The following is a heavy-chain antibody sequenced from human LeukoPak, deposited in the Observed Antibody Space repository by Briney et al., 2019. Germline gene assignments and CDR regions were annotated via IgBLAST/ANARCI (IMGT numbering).Heavy chain of an antibody. CDR1: GFTFSSYG. CDR3: AKDGSTVAGPSDFDY. D-gene: IGHD6-19*01. V-gene: IGHV3-30*18. Sequence: GGSLRLPCAASGFTFSSYGMHWVRQAPGKGLEWVAVISYDGSNKYYADSVKGRFTISRDNSKNTLYLQMNSLRAEDTAVYYCAKDGSTVAGPSDFDYWGQGTLVTVSS. CDR2: ISYDGSNK. J-gene: IGHJ4*02.